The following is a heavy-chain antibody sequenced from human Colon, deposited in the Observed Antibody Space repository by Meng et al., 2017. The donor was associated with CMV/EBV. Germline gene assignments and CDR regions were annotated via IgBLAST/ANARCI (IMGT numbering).Heavy chain of an antibody. J-gene: IGHJ4*02. CDR2: INGNSGDT. D-gene: IGHD2-8*01. CDR1: GYTFSGYY. Sequence: ASVKVSCKGSGYTFSGYYIHWVRQAPGQGLEWMGWINGNSGDTNYAQKFQGRVTLTRDTSIRTAYMELSSLRSDDTAVYYCARENGFRREGAGNLDYWGQGTLVPVSS. V-gene: IGHV1-2*02. CDR3: ARENGFRREGAGNLDY.